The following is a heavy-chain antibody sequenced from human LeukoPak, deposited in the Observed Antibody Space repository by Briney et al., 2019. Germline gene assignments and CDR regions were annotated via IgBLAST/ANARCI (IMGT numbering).Heavy chain of an antibody. Sequence: NTSETLSLTCTVSGASISKYCWSWIRQPAGKGLEWIGRIYVRGTTDDNPTDYNPPLKSRVIMSVDTSKNQFSLNLSSVTAADTAVYYCARGYSYGKNWFDPWGQGTLVSVSS. CDR3: ARGYSYGKNWFDP. V-gene: IGHV4-4*07. D-gene: IGHD5-18*01. CDR2: IYVRGTTDDNPT. CDR1: GASISKYC. J-gene: IGHJ5*02.